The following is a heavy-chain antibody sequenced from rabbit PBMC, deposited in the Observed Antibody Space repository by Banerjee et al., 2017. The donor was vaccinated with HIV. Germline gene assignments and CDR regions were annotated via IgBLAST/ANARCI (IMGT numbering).Heavy chain of an antibody. J-gene: IGHJ4*01. CDR3: VGAGSSPLYYFNL. CDR1: GFDFSSYG. V-gene: IGHV1S47*01. Sequence: QEQLKESGGGLVQPGASLTLSCKASGFDFSSYGVSWVRQVPGKGLEWIGYIDPIFGSTINASWVNGRFTIASHNAQNTLYLQLNSLTAADTATYFCVGAGSSPLYYFNLGGPGTLVTVS. CDR2: IDPIFGST. D-gene: IGHD8-1*01.